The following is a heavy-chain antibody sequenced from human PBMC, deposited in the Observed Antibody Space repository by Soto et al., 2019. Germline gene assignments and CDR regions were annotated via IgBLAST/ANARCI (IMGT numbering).Heavy chain of an antibody. CDR2: IYYSGGT. CDR1: GGSFSSGSSY. J-gene: IGHJ4*02. V-gene: IGHV4-31*03. D-gene: IGHD1-7*01. CDR3: ARGTWNYYFDY. Sequence: SETLSLTCTVSGGSFSSGSSYWSWIRQHPGKGPEWIGFIYYSGGTYYNPSLKSRVTISVDSSKNQFSLNLSSVTAADTALYYCARGTWNYYFDYWGQGSLVTVSS.